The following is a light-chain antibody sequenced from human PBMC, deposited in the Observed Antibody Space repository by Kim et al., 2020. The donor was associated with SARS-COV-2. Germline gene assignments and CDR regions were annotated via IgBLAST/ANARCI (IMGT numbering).Light chain of an antibody. V-gene: IGKV1-16*01. CDR1: QGIRNY. Sequence: DIQMTQSPSSLSASVGDRVTITCRASQGIRNYLAWFQQKPGEAPKCLIYAASTLQSGVPSRVSGSGSGTEFTLTISNLHPEDFATYYCQQYDDDPWTFGAGTKVDIK. CDR2: AAS. J-gene: IGKJ1*01. CDR3: QQYDDDPWT.